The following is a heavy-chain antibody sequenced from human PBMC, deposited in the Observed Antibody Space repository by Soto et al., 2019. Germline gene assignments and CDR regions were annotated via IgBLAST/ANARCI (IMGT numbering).Heavy chain of an antibody. Sequence: GGSLRLSCAASGFTFSSYAMSWVRQSPGKGLEWVSAISGSGGSTYYADSVKGRFTISRDNSKNTLYLQMNSLRAEDTAVYYCAKDIDLTIFGVVIPYPEYYYYYGMDVWGQGTTVTVSS. V-gene: IGHV3-23*01. D-gene: IGHD3-3*01. CDR3: AKDIDLTIFGVVIPYPEYYYYYGMDV. CDR1: GFTFSSYA. CDR2: ISGSGGST. J-gene: IGHJ6*02.